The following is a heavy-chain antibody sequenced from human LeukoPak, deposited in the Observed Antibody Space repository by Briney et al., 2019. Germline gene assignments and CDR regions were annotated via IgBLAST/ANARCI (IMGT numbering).Heavy chain of an antibody. V-gene: IGHV4-59*01. Sequence: PSETLSLTCTVSGGSISSYYWSWLRQPPGNGLEWIGYIYYSGRTNYNPSLKRRFTISVATSRNQFSLKLSSVTAADTAVYYCSRENGAFSPFGYWGQGTLVTVLS. CDR3: SRENGAFSPFGY. D-gene: IGHD2-8*01. J-gene: IGHJ4*02. CDR2: IYYSGRT. CDR1: GGSISSYY.